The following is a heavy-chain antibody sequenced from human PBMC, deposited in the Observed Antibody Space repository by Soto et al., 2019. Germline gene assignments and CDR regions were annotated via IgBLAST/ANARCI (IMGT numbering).Heavy chain of an antibody. Sequence: QVQLVQSGAEVKKPGSSVKVSCKASGGTFSSYTISWVRQAPGQGLEWMGRIIPILGIANYAKKFQGRVTITADKSTSTAYMELGSQRSEDTAVYYCATGGGYVNYWGQGTLVTVSS. CDR1: GGTFSSYT. CDR2: IIPILGIA. D-gene: IGHD1-1*01. J-gene: IGHJ4*02. CDR3: ATGGGYVNY. V-gene: IGHV1-69*02.